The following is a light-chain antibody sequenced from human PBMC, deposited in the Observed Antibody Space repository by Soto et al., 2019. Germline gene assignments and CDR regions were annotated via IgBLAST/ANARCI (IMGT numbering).Light chain of an antibody. J-gene: IGKJ5*01. Sequence: DIQMTQSPSTLSGSVGDRVTITCRASQTISSWLAWYQQKPGKAPKLLIQKASALQSGVPSRFSGSQSGTQFTLTISSLQPDDFATYFCQQYNTPAMSFGQGTRLEI. CDR3: QQYNTPAMS. V-gene: IGKV1-5*03. CDR1: QTISSW. CDR2: KAS.